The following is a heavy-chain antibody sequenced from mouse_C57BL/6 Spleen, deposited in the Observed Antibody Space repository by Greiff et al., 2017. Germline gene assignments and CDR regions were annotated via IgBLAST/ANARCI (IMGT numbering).Heavy chain of an antibody. V-gene: IGHV3-6*01. CDR1: GYSITSGYY. CDR3: AREDSRGFAY. J-gene: IGHJ3*01. CDR2: ISYDGSN. Sequence: EVKLLESGPGLVKPSQSLSLTCSVTGYSITSGYYWNWIRQFPGNKLEWMGYISYDGSNNYNPSLKNRISITRDTSKNQFFLKLNSVTTEDTATYYCAREDSRGFAYWGQGTLVTVSA.